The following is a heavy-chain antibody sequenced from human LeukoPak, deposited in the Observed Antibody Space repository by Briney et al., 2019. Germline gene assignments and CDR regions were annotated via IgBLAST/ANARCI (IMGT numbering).Heavy chain of an antibody. V-gene: IGHV4-4*02. CDR2: IYHSGST. CDR3: ASLWFLEWLLSYDAFDI. Sequence: SETLSLTCAVSGGSISSSNWWSWVRQPPGKGLEWIGEIYHSGSTNYNPSLKSRVTISVDKSKNQFSLKLSSVTAADTAVYYCASLWFLEWLLSYDAFDIWGQGTMVTVSS. D-gene: IGHD3-3*01. CDR1: GGSISSSNW. J-gene: IGHJ3*02.